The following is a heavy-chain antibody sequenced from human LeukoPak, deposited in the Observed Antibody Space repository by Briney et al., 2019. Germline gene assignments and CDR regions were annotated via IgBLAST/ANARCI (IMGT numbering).Heavy chain of an antibody. V-gene: IGHV5-51*01. D-gene: IGHD6-6*01. Sequence: GESLKISCKGSGYSFTSYWIGWVRQMPGKGLEWMGNICPGDSDTRYSPSFQGQVTISADKSISTAYLQWSSLKASDSAMYYCAKRAHEKLATFDIWGQGTMVTVSS. J-gene: IGHJ3*02. CDR1: GYSFTSYW. CDR2: ICPGDSDT. CDR3: AKRAHEKLATFDI.